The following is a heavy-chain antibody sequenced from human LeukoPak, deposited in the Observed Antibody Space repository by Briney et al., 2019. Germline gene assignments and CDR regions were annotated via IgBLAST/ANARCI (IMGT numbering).Heavy chain of an antibody. Sequence: SGGSLRLSCVASGLTFSSHAMGWVRQAPGKGLEWVSAISGSSGPTHYADSVKGRFTISRDNSKNTLYLQMNSLRANDTAVYYCASHLDGYHPLPPPFQHWGQGTLVTVSS. D-gene: IGHD5-24*01. CDR1: GLTFSSHA. J-gene: IGHJ1*01. V-gene: IGHV3-23*01. CDR2: ISGSSGPT. CDR3: ASHLDGYHPLPPPFQH.